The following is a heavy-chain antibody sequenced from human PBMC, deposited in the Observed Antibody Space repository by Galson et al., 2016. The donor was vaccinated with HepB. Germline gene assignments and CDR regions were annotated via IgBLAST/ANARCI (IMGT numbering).Heavy chain of an antibody. J-gene: IGHJ6*02. CDR3: AKAFVEWTYGMDV. CDR1: GFTFTNYA. D-gene: IGHD3-3*01. CDR2: ISGSTANG. V-gene: IGHV3-23*01. Sequence: SLRLSCAASGFTFTNYAMTWVRQAPGKGLEWVSGISGSTANGFYADSVKGRFTISRDNAKKMLYLQMNSLGAEDTAVYYCAKAFVEWTYGMDVWGQGTTVTVSS.